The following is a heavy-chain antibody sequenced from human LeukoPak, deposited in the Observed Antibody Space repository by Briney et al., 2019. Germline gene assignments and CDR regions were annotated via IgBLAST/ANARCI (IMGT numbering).Heavy chain of an antibody. Sequence: SVKVSCKASEGTFISYAISWVRQAPGQGLEWVGGIIPIFGTANYAQKFQGRVTITTDESTSTAYMELSSLRSEDTAVYYCARGEQLGELEFDYWGQGSLVTVSS. CDR1: EGTFISYA. V-gene: IGHV1-69*05. J-gene: IGHJ4*02. CDR3: ARGEQLGELEFDY. CDR2: IIPIFGTA. D-gene: IGHD1-7*01.